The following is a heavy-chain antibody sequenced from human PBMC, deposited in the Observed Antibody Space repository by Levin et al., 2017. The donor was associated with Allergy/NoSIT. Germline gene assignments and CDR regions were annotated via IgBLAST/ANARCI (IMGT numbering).Heavy chain of an antibody. V-gene: IGHV4-39*01. CDR3: ARLAPEWESTPWYFDR. CDR2: IYYSGST. D-gene: IGHD1-26*01. J-gene: IGHJ2*01. Sequence: PSETLSLTCTVSGGSISSSSYYWGWIRQPPGKGLEWIGSIYYSGSTYYNPSLKSRVTISVDTSKNQFSLKLSSVTAADTAVYYCARLAPEWESTPWYFDRWGRGTLVTVSS. CDR1: GGSISSSSYY.